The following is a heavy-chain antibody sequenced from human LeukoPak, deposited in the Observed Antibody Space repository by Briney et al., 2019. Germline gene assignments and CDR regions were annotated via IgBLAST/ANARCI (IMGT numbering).Heavy chain of an antibody. CDR3: ARESTSERPGH. D-gene: IGHD5/OR15-5a*01. CDR2: ISSGSSAI. V-gene: IGHV3-21*01. J-gene: IGHJ4*02. Sequence: GGSLRLSCAASGFTFSSYSMNWVRQAPGKGLEWVSSISSGSSAIYYADSVKGRITISRDNAKNSLFLQMNSLRAEDTAVYYCARESTSERPGHWGQGTLVTVSS. CDR1: GFTFSSYS.